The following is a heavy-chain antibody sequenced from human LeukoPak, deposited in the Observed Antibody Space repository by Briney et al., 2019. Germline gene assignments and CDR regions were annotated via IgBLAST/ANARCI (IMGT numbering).Heavy chain of an antibody. CDR1: GGSISSYY. J-gene: IGHJ5*02. CDR3: ARGGPGWSGYYNRANNWFDP. Sequence: SETLSLTCTVSGGSISSYYWSWIRQPPGKGLEWIGYIYYSGSTNYNPSLKSRVTISVDTSKNQFSLKLSSVTAADTAVYYCARGGPGWSGYYNRANNWFDPWGQGTLVTVSS. CDR2: IYYSGST. V-gene: IGHV4-59*01. D-gene: IGHD3-3*01.